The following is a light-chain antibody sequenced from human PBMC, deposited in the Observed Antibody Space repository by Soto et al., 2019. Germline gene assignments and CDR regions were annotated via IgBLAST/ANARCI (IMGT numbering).Light chain of an antibody. CDR1: QSVSSY. J-gene: IGKJ1*01. V-gene: IGKV3-11*01. CDR2: DAS. Sequence: EIVLTQSPATLSLSPGERGTVSCRASQSVSSYLAWYQQRPGQAPRLLIYDASNRATGIPARFSGSGSGTDFTLTISSLEPEDFAVYYCQQRTNWLWTFGQGTKVEIK. CDR3: QQRTNWLWT.